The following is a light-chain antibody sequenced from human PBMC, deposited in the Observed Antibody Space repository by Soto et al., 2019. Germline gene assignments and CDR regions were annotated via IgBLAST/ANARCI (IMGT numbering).Light chain of an antibody. CDR2: GAS. J-gene: IGKJ2*01. V-gene: IGKV3-20*01. CDR1: QSVSSSY. Sequence: EIVVTQSPGTLSLSPGERATLYCRASQSVSSSYLAWYQQKPGQAPRLLIYGASSRATGIPDRFSGSGSGTDFTLTISRLEPEDFAVYYCQQYGSSPMYTFGQGTKLEIK. CDR3: QQYGSSPMYT.